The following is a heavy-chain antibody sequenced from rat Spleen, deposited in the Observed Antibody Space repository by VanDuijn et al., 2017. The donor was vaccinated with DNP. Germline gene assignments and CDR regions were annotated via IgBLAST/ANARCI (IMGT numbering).Heavy chain of an antibody. J-gene: IGHJ2*01. D-gene: IGHD1-12*02. CDR2: ITNSGGGT. Sequence: EVQLVESDGGLVQPGRSLKLSCVASGFTFTDYAMAWVRQAPEKGLEWVASITNSGGGTYYRNSVKGRFTISRDNAKSTLYLQMDSLRSEDTATYYCARHVYDGSYYSYFDYWGQGVMVTVSS. CDR3: ARHVYDGSYYSYFDY. CDR1: GFTFTDYA. V-gene: IGHV5-17*01.